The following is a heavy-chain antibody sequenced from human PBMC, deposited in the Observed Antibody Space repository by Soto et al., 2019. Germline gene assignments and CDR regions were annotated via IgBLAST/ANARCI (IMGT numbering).Heavy chain of an antibody. D-gene: IGHD2-15*01. CDR2: INAGNGNT. CDR3: ARVKGYCSGGSCYSDAFDI. CDR1: GYTFTSYA. Sequence: ASVKVSCKASGYTFTSYAMHWVRQAPGQRLEWMGWINAGNGNTKYSLKFQGRVTITRDTSASTAYMELSSLRSEDTAVYYCARVKGYCSGGSCYSDAFDIWGQGTMVTVSS. J-gene: IGHJ3*02. V-gene: IGHV1-3*01.